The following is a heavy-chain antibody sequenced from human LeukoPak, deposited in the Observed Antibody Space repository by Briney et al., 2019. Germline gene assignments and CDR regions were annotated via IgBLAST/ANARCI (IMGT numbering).Heavy chain of an antibody. CDR3: ARGYLNYYRSDPGSGY. D-gene: IGHD3-22*01. V-gene: IGHV1-8*01. CDR1: GYTFTSYD. CDR2: MNPNSGNT. J-gene: IGHJ4*02. Sequence: GASVKVSCKTSGYTFTSYDMNWVRQATGQGLEWMSWMNPNSGNTGYAQKFQGRVTMTRDTSMSTAYMELSSLTSEDTAVYYCARGYLNYYRSDPGSGYWGQGTLLTVSS.